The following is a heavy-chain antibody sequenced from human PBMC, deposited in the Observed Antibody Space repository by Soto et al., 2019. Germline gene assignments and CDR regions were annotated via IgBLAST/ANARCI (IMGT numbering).Heavy chain of an antibody. CDR2: ISGSGGST. CDR3: AKDFRGRIVVVVAATTFDY. D-gene: IGHD2-15*01. J-gene: IGHJ4*02. Sequence: EVQLLESGGGLVQPGGSLRLSCAASGFTFSSYAMSWVRQAPGKGLEWVSAISGSGGSTYYADSVKGRFTISRDNSKNTLYLQMNSLRAEDTAVYYCAKDFRGRIVVVVAATTFDYWGQGTLVTVSS. V-gene: IGHV3-23*01. CDR1: GFTFSSYA.